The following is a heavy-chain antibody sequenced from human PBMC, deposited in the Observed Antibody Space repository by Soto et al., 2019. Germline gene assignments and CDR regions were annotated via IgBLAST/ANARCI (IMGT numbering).Heavy chain of an antibody. CDR1: DSSMSPYY. CDR2: LLYRGTA. D-gene: IGHD1-26*01. Sequence: PSETLSLTCSVSDSSMSPYYWTWFRQAPGKGLEWIGHLLYRGTATYNPALKGRVTISLDTSKKQVSLKLSSVIAADTAVYYCAREKDLILGGYAFGYWGPGTLVTVSS. J-gene: IGHJ4*02. V-gene: IGHV4-59*01. CDR3: AREKDLILGGYAFGY.